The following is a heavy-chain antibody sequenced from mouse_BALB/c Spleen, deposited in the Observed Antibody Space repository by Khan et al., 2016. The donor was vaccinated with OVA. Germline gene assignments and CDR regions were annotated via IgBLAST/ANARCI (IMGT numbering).Heavy chain of an antibody. CDR3: ARPPYFSYVMVY. J-gene: IGHJ4*01. CDR1: GYTFTNFG. V-gene: IGHV9-3-1*01. CDR2: INTYTGEP. D-gene: IGHD2-10*01. Sequence: QIQLVQSGPELKKPGETVKISCKASGYTFTNFGMNWVKQAPGKGLKWMGWINTYTGEPTYADDFKGRFAFSLETSASTAYLQISNLKNEDTATYFCARPPYFSYVMVYWGQGTSVTGSS.